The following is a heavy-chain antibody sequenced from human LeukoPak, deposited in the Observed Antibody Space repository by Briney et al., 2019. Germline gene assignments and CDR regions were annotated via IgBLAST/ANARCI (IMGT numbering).Heavy chain of an antibody. CDR2: IKQDGSEK. J-gene: IGHJ6*03. D-gene: IGHD2-2*01. CDR1: GFTFSSYW. CDR3: AREDTENCSSTSCYYYYYMDV. Sequence: GGSLRLSCAASGFTFSSYWMSWLRQAPGKGREWVANIKQDGSEKYYLDSGKGQFTISRDNAKNSLDLQMNSLRAEDTAVYYCAREDTENCSSTSCYYYYYMDVWGKGTTVTVSS. V-gene: IGHV3-7*01.